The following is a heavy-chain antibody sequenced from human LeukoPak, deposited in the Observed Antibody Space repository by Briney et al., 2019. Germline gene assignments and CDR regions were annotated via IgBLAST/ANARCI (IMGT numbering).Heavy chain of an antibody. Sequence: SETLSLTCAVYGGSLSGYYWSWIRQPPGKGLEWIGEINHSGSTNYNPSLKSRVTISVDTSKNQFSLKLSSVTAADTAVYYCARGQYCSGGSCYYYYYYYGMDVWGQGTTVTVSS. J-gene: IGHJ6*02. V-gene: IGHV4-34*01. CDR3: ARGQYCSGGSCYYYYYYYGMDV. D-gene: IGHD2-15*01. CDR1: GGSLSGYY. CDR2: INHSGST.